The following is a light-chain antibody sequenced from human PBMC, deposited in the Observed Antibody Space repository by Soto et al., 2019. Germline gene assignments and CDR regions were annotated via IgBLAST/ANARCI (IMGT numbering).Light chain of an antibody. V-gene: IGKV1-39*01. Sequence: DIQMNQSPSSMSASVGDRVTITCQASQDVGNCLNWYQQKPGKAPKLLIYAASSVQSGVPLRFSGTGSGTDFTLTISSLKNEDFATYYCEQTYSTTVTFCQGTRLEIK. CDR2: AAS. J-gene: IGKJ5*01. CDR1: QDVGNC. CDR3: EQTYSTTVT.